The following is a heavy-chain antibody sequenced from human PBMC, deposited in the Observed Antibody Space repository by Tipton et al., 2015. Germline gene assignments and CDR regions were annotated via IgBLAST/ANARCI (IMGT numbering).Heavy chain of an antibody. V-gene: IGHV4-59*01. Sequence: TLSLTCTVSSDSINKYYWSWIRQPPGKELQWIGYIQYSGGTNYNPSLESRVSMSVDTSKTQFSLKLSSVTAADTAVYYCAREAVARYYYGMDVWGQGTTVTVSS. CDR3: AREAVARYYYGMDV. CDR2: IQYSGGT. J-gene: IGHJ6*02. D-gene: IGHD6-19*01. CDR1: SDSINKYY.